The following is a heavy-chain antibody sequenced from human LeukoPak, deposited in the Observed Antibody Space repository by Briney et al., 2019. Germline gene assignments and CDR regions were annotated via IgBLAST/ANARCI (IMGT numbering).Heavy chain of an antibody. D-gene: IGHD5-12*01. CDR3: ARGRSGYVAY. V-gene: IGHV3-48*04. J-gene: IGHJ4*02. CDR1: GFTFSRYT. Sequence: GGSLRLSCAVSGFTFSRYTMNWVRQAPGKGLEWVSYISSSSSTIYYADSVKGRFTISRDNAKNSLYLQMNSLRAEDTAVYYCARGRSGYVAYWGQGTLVTVSS. CDR2: ISSSSSTI.